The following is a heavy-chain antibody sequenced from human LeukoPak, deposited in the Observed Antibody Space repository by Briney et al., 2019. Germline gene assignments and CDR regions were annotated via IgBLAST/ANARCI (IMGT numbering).Heavy chain of an antibody. V-gene: IGHV4-59*08. J-gene: IGHJ6*02. CDR2: IQNSAIYRAKI. D-gene: IGHD6-6*01. CDR3: ARLSSTLYYSMDV. Sequence: PSETLSLTCAVSGGSISSYNWTWIRQPPGKGLEWVGYIQNSAIYRAKIKSSPSLQSRVPLSIVTSKNQVSLTVNSVTAADTAVYYCARLSSTLYYSMDVWGPGTAVTVSS. CDR1: GGSISSYN.